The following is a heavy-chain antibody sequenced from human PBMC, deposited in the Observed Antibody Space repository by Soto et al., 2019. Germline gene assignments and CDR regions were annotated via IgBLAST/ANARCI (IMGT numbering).Heavy chain of an antibody. CDR1: GFTFSSYE. J-gene: IGHJ4*02. D-gene: IGHD1-26*01. V-gene: IGHV3-48*03. CDR2: ISSSGSTI. CDR3: ARDLLGGATKSY. Sequence: ESGGGLVQPGGSLRLSCAASGFTFSSYEMNWVRQAPGKGLEWVSYISSSGSTIYYADSVKGRFTISRDNAKNSLYLQMNSLRAEDTAVYYCARDLLGGATKSYWGQGTLVTVSS.